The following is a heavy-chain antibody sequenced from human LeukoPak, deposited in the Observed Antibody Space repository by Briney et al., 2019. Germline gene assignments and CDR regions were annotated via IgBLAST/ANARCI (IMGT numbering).Heavy chain of an antibody. CDR3: VRETSGGYVWEGFNY. V-gene: IGHV3-48*03. Sequence: GGSLRLSCAASGFTFSSYEMNWVRQAPGKGLEWVSYISSSGSTRYYADSVKGRFTISRDNAKNSLYLQMNSLRAEETAVYYCVRETSGGYVWEGFNYWGQGTLVTVSS. D-gene: IGHD5-12*01. CDR1: GFTFSSYE. J-gene: IGHJ4*02. CDR2: ISSSGSTR.